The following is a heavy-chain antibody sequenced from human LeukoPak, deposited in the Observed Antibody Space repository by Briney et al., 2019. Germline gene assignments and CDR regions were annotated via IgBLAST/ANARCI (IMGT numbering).Heavy chain of an antibody. Sequence: GGSLRLSCAASGFTFSTYAMHWVRQAPGKGLEWVAIIWNGGSKTHYADPVRGRFTISRDTSSNTLYLQMNSLRAEDTALYYCARPLWPGSGTFLIDQWGQGALVTVTS. J-gene: IGHJ4*02. D-gene: IGHD3-10*01. CDR2: IWNGGSKT. CDR1: GFTFSTYA. V-gene: IGHV3-33*01. CDR3: ARPLWPGSGTFLIDQ.